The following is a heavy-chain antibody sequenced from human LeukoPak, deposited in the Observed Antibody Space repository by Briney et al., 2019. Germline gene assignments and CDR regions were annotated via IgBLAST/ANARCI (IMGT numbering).Heavy chain of an antibody. J-gene: IGHJ6*02. D-gene: IGHD4-17*01. CDR3: ARVDGTVTTSASFYYYGMDV. V-gene: IGHV4-59*01. Sequence: SETLSLTCTVSGGSISSYYWSWIRQPPGKGLEWIGYIYYSGSTNYNPSLKSRVTISVDTSKNQFSLKLSSVTAADTAVYYCARVDGTVTTSASFYYYGMDVWGQGTTVTVSS. CDR1: GGSISSYY. CDR2: IYYSGST.